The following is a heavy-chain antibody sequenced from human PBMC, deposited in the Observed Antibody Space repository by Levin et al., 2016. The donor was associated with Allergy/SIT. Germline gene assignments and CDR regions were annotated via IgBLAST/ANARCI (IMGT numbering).Heavy chain of an antibody. V-gene: IGHV3-30*04. Sequence: VRQAPGKGLEWVSLISGDGNIKFYGDSVKGRFTISRDSSKHTLSLQMDSLRLEDTGVYYCVRAGNIMKNPAAVYWGQGTLVTVSS. D-gene: IGHD3-16*01. CDR2: ISGDGNIK. J-gene: IGHJ4*02. CDR3: VRAGNIMKNPAAVY.